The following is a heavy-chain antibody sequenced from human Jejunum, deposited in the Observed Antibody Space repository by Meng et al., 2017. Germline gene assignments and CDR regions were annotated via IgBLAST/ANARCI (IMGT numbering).Heavy chain of an antibody. CDR3: ARDPGIRYYYFDH. J-gene: IGHJ4*02. V-gene: IGHV3-33*01. D-gene: IGHD3-3*02. CDR1: GYTFSTSG. CDR2: IWYDGSKT. Sequence: QVQLVEPGGGVCQPGRSLRLSCAASGYTFSTSGMHWVRQAPGKGLDWVAVIWYDGSKTYYADSVKGRFTISRDDSKNTLYLQMNSLRAEDTAVYYCARDPGIRYYYFDHWGQGALVTVSS.